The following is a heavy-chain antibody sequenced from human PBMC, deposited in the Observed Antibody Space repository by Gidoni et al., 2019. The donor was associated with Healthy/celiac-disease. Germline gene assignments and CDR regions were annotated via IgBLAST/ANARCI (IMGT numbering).Heavy chain of an antibody. D-gene: IGHD4-17*01. CDR1: GFTFSSYA. J-gene: IGHJ5*02. CDR2: ISGSGGST. V-gene: IGHV3-23*01. Sequence: EVQLLESGGGLVQPGGSLSISCAASGFTFSSYAMSWVRQAPGKGLEWVSAISGSGGSTYYADSVKGRFTISRDNSKNTLYLQMNSLRAEDTAVYYCANQPLDYGEVWFDPWGQGTLVTVSS. CDR3: ANQPLDYGEVWFDP.